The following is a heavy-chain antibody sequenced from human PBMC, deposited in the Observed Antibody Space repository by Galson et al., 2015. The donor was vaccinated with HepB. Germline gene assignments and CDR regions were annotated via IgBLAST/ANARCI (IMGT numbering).Heavy chain of an antibody. J-gene: IGHJ3*02. Sequence: QSGAEVKKPGESLKISCKGSGYSFTKYWIAWVRQMPGEGLEWMGIIYPGDSDTKYSPSFRGQVTISADKSTETAYVQWSSLKDSDTAMYFCARRGIEAHYEGFDIWGQGTLVTVSS. D-gene: IGHD3-22*01. CDR2: IYPGDSDT. V-gene: IGHV5-51*03. CDR1: GYSFTKYW. CDR3: ARRGIEAHYEGFDI.